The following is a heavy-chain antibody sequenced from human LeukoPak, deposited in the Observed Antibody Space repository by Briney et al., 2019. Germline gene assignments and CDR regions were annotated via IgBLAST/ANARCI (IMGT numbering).Heavy chain of an antibody. V-gene: IGHV3-7*01. J-gene: IGHJ3*02. CDR3: ARDPARGELLRIHAFDI. CDR1: GFTFTNYS. D-gene: IGHD1-26*01. CDR2: IKEDGSDI. Sequence: PGGSLRLSCAASGFTFTNYSMTWVRQAPGRGLEWVARIKEDGSDIHYVDSVKGRFTISRDNAKNSLYLQMNSLRAEDTAVYYCARDPARGELLRIHAFDIWGQGTMVTVSS.